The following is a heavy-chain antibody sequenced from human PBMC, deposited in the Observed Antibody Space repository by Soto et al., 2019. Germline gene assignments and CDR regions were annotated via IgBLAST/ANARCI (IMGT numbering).Heavy chain of an antibody. CDR3: ATMGTPATGLYFFDS. CDR1: GGSISSGNYY. J-gene: IGHJ4*02. CDR2: ISYSGST. D-gene: IGHD2-15*01. V-gene: IGHV4-30-4*01. Sequence: QVQLQESGPGLVKPSQTLSLTCTVSGGSISSGNYYWSWIRQPPGKGLEWIGFISYSGSTYYSTSLKSRATISVDASKSQFSLNLSFVTAADTAVYYCATMGTPATGLYFFDSWGQGSLVTVSS.